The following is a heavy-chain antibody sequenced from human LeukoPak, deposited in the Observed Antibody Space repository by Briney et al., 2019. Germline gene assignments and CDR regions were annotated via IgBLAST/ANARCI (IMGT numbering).Heavy chain of an antibody. CDR2: ISAYNGDT. D-gene: IGHD3-10*01. V-gene: IGHV1-18*01. Sequence: ASVKVSCKASGYTFSTYGISWVRQAPGQGLEWMGWISAYNGDTKYAQKLQGRVTMTIDTSTNTAYMDLRSLRSDDTAVYYCARDPEYYYGSGGEYFQHWGQGTLVTVSS. J-gene: IGHJ1*01. CDR3: ARDPEYYYGSGGEYFQH. CDR1: GYTFSTYG.